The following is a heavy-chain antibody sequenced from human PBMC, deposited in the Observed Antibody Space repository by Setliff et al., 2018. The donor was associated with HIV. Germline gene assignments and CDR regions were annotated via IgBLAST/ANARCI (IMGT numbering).Heavy chain of an antibody. Sequence: SETLSLTCAVSGYSISSGYYWGWIRQPPGKGLEWIGSTYHSGSTYYNPSLKSRVTISVDTSKNQFSLRLTSVTAADTAVYYCARGDSTWPTQLLDVWGKGTTVTVSS. D-gene: IGHD6-13*01. CDR1: GYSISSGYY. V-gene: IGHV4-38-2*01. CDR2: TYHSGST. J-gene: IGHJ6*04. CDR3: ARGDSTWPTQLLDV.